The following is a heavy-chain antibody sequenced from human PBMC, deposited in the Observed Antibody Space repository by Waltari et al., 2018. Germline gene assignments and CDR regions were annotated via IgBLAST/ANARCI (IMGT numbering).Heavy chain of an antibody. V-gene: IGHV3-15*01. CDR3: TTDQGDSYTFYSFDY. J-gene: IGHJ4*02. D-gene: IGHD3-16*02. Sequence: EVQLVESGGGLVNPGGSLRLSCAASGFTFRNTWMDWVRQAPGKGVEWIARIKTQSDGGGATYYAAPVTGRFTVSRDDSKNMLYLQMSSLKTEDTAMYYCTTDQGDSYTFYSFDYWGQGTLVTVSS. CDR1: GFTFRNTW. CDR2: IKTQSDGGGAT.